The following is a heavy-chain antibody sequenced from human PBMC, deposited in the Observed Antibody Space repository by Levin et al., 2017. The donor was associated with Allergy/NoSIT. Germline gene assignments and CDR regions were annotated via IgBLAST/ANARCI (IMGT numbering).Heavy chain of an antibody. V-gene: IGHV3-11*05. D-gene: IGHD3-16*01. Sequence: LSLTCAASGFSFSYYYMNWIRQAPGKGLEWVSYISTTGSYTKYADSVTGRFTVSRDNAKNSVFLQMNSLRAEDTAIYYCARDRGGEWIDFWGQGALVTVSS. CDR1: GFSFSYYY. CDR3: ARDRGGEWIDF. J-gene: IGHJ4*02. CDR2: ISTTGSYT.